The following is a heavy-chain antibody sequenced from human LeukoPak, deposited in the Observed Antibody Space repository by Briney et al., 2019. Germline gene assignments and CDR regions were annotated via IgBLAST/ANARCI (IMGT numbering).Heavy chain of an antibody. D-gene: IGHD6-13*01. CDR1: GYSFTSYW. CDR3: ARQGGYSSSWTDYFDY. V-gene: IGHV5-51*01. J-gene: IGHJ4*02. CDR2: IYPGDSDT. Sequence: GESLKISCKGSGYSFTSYWIGWVRQLPGKGLEWMGIIYPGDSDTRYSPSFQGQVTISADKSISTAYLQWSSPKASDTAMYYCARQGGYSSSWTDYFDYWGQGTLVTVSS.